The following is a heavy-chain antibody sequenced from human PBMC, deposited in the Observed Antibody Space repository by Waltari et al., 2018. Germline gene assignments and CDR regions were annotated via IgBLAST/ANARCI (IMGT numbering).Heavy chain of an antibody. CDR2: IYPGDPDT. J-gene: IGHJ3*02. V-gene: IGHV5-51*01. Sequence: EVQLVQSGAEVKKPGESLKISCKGSGYSFTSYWIGWVRQMPGKGLEWMGIIYPGDPDTGDSPSVQGQVTISADKSISTAYLQWSSLKASDTAMYYCARHLGAVAAPDAFDIWGQGTMVTVSS. CDR3: ARHLGAVAAPDAFDI. D-gene: IGHD6-19*01. CDR1: GYSFTSYW.